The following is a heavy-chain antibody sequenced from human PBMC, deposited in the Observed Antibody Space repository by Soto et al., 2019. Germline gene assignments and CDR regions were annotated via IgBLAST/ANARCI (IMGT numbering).Heavy chain of an antibody. CDR1: GFTFGDYE. CDR2: LSRSGNTI. D-gene: IGHD3-22*01. V-gene: IGHV3-11*01. CDR3: AKARYYDSTGYLYYFDY. Sequence: QVQLVESGGGLVQPGGSLRLSCAASGFTFGDYEMSWIRQAAGKGPEWVSFLSRSGNTIYYADSVKGRFTISRDNSKNTLYLQMNSLRAEDTAVYYCAKARYYDSTGYLYYFDYWGQGTLVTVSS. J-gene: IGHJ4*02.